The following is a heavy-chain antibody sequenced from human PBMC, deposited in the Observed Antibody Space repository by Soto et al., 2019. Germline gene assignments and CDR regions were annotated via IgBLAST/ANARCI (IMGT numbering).Heavy chain of an antibody. J-gene: IGHJ6*02. CDR3: AKHVEDFCFGLDA. Sequence: PGESRNISCRGSGYSFVTFWITWVRQMPGKGLEWMGRIDLADPYARYSPSFEGHVTMSVDRSINTAYLQWSSLKASDSAIYYRAKHVEDFCFGLDAWGQGTSVTVSS. D-gene: IGHD2-15*01. V-gene: IGHV5-10-1*01. CDR2: IDLADPYA. CDR1: GYSFVTFW.